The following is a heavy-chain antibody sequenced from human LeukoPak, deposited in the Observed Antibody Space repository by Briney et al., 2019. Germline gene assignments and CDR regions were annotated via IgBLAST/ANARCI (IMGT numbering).Heavy chain of an antibody. D-gene: IGHD3-10*01. CDR3: ARGDCASGSYWVY. CDR1: GYSFTTYW. J-gene: IGHJ4*02. Sequence: GESLKISCKGSGYSFTTYWISWVRQMPGKGLEWMGSIDPSDSYTNYSPSFQGHVTISADKSISTAYLQWSSLKASDTAMYYCARGDCASGSYWVYWGQGTPVTVSS. CDR2: IDPSDSYT. V-gene: IGHV5-10-1*01.